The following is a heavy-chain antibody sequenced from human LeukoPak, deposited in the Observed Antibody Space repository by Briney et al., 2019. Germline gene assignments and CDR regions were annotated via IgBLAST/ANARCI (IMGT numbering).Heavy chain of an antibody. D-gene: IGHD6-19*01. CDR2: ISGSGGST. V-gene: IGHV3-23*01. Sequence: AGSLRLSCAASGFAFNSYAMNWVRQAPGKGLEWVSAISGSGGSTYYADSVKGRFTISRDNSKNTLYLQMNSLRAEDTAVYYCAKDRPYSSGWYLIFDYWAREPWSPSPQ. CDR3: AKDRPYSSGWYLIFDY. CDR1: GFAFNSYA. J-gene: IGHJ4*02.